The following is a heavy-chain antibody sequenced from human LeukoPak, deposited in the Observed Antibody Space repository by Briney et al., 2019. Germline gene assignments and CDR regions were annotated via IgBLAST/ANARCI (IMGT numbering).Heavy chain of an antibody. D-gene: IGHD1-14*01. V-gene: IGHV3-64D*06. J-gene: IGHJ4*02. CDR2: INSDGGST. CDR3: VKAPGGYFDY. CDR1: GFIFSTSA. Sequence: PGGSLRLSCSASGFIFSTSAMFWVRQAPGKGLAYVSAINSDGGSTYYADSVKGRFTISRDNSKNTLYLEMSSLRPEDTALYYCVKAPGGYFDYWGQGTQVTVS.